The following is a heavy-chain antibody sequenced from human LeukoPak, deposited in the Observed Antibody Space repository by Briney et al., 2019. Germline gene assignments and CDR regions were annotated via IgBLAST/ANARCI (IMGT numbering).Heavy chain of an antibody. D-gene: IGHD3-10*01. Sequence: PGGSLRLSCAASGFTFSSYEMNWVRQAPGKGLEWVSYISSSGSTIYYADSVKGRFTISRDNSKNTLYLQMNSLRAEDTAVYYCAKEGYYGSGSYSNFDYWGQGTLVTVSS. CDR2: ISSSGSTI. CDR3: AKEGYYGSGSYSNFDY. CDR1: GFTFSSYE. J-gene: IGHJ4*02. V-gene: IGHV3-48*03.